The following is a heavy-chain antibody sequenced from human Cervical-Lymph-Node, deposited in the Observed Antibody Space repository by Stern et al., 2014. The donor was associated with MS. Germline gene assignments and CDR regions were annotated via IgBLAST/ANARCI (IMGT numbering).Heavy chain of an antibody. V-gene: IGHV3-21*01. D-gene: IGHD5-24*01. J-gene: IGHJ6*02. Sequence: VQLVESGGGLVKPGGSLRLSCAASGFTFSSYTMNWVRQAPGTGLEWVSSISSRSGYINYADSMNNRITVSRENAKNSVYLQMNSPRAEDTAVYFCARELEMDYGMDVWGQGTTVTVSS. CDR3: ARELEMDYGMDV. CDR1: GFTFSSYT. CDR2: ISSRSGYI.